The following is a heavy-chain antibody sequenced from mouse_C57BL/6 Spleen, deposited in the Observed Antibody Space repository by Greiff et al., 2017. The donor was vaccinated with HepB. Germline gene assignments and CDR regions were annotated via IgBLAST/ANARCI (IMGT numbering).Heavy chain of an antibody. V-gene: IGHV2-3*01. CDR1: GFSLTSYG. D-gene: IGHD2-4*01. CDR3: AKMGVDDYDRGFAY. J-gene: IGHJ3*01. CDR2: IWGDGST. Sequence: VQGVESGPGLVAPSQSLSITCTVSGFSLTSYGVSWVRQPPGKGLEWLGVIWGDGSTNYHSALISRLSISKDNSKSQVFLKLNSLQTDDTATYYCAKMGVDDYDRGFAYWGQGTLVTVSA.